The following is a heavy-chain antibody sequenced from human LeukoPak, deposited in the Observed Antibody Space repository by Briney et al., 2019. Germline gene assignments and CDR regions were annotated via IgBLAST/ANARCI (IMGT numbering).Heavy chain of an antibody. V-gene: IGHV3-20*01. CDR2: INWNGGST. D-gene: IGHD3-22*01. CDR1: GFTFDDYG. CDR3: ALTDSRAGYDSSGYPD. Sequence: GGSLRLSCAASGFTFDDYGMSWVRQAPGKGLEWVSGINWNGGSTGYADSEKGRFTISGDNAKNSLYLQMNSLRAEDTALYHCALTDSRAGYDSSGYPDWGQGTLVTVST. J-gene: IGHJ4*02.